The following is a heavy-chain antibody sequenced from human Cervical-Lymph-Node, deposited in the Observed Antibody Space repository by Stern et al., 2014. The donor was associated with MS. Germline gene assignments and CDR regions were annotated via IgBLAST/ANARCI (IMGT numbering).Heavy chain of an antibody. Sequence: QVQLQESGPGLVKPSETLSLTCTVSGGSISSSSYYWGWIRQPPGKGLEWIGSIYYSGSTYYNPSLKSRVTIPVDPPKNHFPLKLSSVTAADTAVYYCARRGSGWFFDYWGQGTLVTVSS. CDR2: IYYSGST. CDR1: GGSISSSSYY. CDR3: ARRGSGWFFDY. J-gene: IGHJ4*02. D-gene: IGHD6-19*01. V-gene: IGHV4-39*01.